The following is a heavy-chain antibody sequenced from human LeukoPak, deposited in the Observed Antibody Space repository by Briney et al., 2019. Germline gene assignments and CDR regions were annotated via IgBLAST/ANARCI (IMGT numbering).Heavy chain of an antibody. Sequence: ASVKVSCKASGYTFTDYYIHWVRQAPGHGLEWMGWINPKSGGTRYAQNFQGRVTMTRDTSITTAYMELSRLRSDDTAVFYCARVLCCDVGTTSLFDYWGQGTLVTASS. CDR3: ARVLCCDVGTTSLFDY. V-gene: IGHV1-2*02. J-gene: IGHJ4*02. CDR2: INPKSGGT. D-gene: IGHD1-1*01. CDR1: GYTFTDYY.